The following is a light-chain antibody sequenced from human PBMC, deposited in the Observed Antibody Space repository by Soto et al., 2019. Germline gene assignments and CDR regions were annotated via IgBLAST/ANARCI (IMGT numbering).Light chain of an antibody. V-gene: IGKV1-5*03. CDR2: TAS. CDR1: QSLNTA. J-gene: IGKJ1*01. CDR3: QQHISYPRT. Sequence: DIQMTQSPSTLSASVGDRVTITCRASQSLNTALAWYQQKPGKAPRLLIYTASNLESGVPSRFSGSGSGTAFTLTISSLQPDDFATYYCQQHISYPRTFGQGTKVEIK.